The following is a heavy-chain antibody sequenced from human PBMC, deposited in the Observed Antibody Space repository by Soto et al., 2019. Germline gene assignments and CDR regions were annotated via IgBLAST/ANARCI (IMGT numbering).Heavy chain of an antibody. D-gene: IGHD5-12*01. Sequence: QVQLQESGPGLVKPSQTLSLTCTVSGGSISSGGFYWSWIRQHPGKGLEWIGYIYYSGSTYYNPSLKSRVTISLDTSKNQFSLKLSSVTAADTAVHYCARGGDGYNIDYWGQGTLVTVSS. J-gene: IGHJ4*02. CDR2: IYYSGST. CDR3: ARGGDGYNIDY. V-gene: IGHV4-31*03. CDR1: GGSISSGGFY.